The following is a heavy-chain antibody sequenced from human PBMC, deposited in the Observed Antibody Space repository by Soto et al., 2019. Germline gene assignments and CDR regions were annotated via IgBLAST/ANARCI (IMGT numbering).Heavy chain of an antibody. CDR1: GFTFSSYA. J-gene: IGHJ6*02. Sequence: GGSLRLSCAASGFTFSSYAMSWVRQAPGKGLEWVSAISGSGGSTYYADSVKGRFTISRDNSKNTLYLQMNSLRAEDTAVYYCAKDPDSSGWYGYYYYGMDGSGQGTTVTVSS. D-gene: IGHD6-19*01. CDR3: AKDPDSSGWYGYYYYGMDG. CDR2: ISGSGGST. V-gene: IGHV3-23*01.